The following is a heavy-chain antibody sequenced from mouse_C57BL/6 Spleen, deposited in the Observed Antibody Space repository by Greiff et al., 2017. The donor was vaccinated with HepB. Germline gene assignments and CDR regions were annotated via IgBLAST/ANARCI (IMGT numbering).Heavy chain of an antibody. J-gene: IGHJ2*01. CDR2: IYPGSGST. CDR3: ERAYYYGSRSDY. CDR1: GYTFTSYW. Sequence: QVQLKQPGAELVKPGASVKMSCKASGYTFTSYWITWVKQRPGQGLEWIGDIYPGSGSTNYNEKFKSKATLTVDTSASTAYMQLSSLTSEESAVYYCERAYYYGSRSDYWGQGTTLTVSS. D-gene: IGHD1-1*01. V-gene: IGHV1-55*01.